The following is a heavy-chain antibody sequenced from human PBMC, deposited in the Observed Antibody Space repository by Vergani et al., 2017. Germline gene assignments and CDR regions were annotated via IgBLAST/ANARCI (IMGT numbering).Heavy chain of an antibody. CDR1: GFTFSSYE. CDR2: ISSSGSTI. J-gene: IGHJ5*02. V-gene: IGHV3-48*03. CDR3: ARETPRGFDP. Sequence: EVQLVESGGGLVQPGGSLRLSCAASGFTFSSYEMNWVRQAPGKGLEWVSYISSSGSTIYYADSVKGRFTISRDNAKNSLYLQMNSLRAEDTAVYYCARETPRGFDPWGQGTLVTVSS.